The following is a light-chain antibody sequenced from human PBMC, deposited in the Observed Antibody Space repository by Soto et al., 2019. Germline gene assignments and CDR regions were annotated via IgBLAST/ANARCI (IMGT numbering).Light chain of an antibody. Sequence: QSVLTQPPSASGSPGQSVTISCTGTSSDVGGYNYVSWYQQHPGKVPKLMIYEVTKRPSGVPDRFSGSKSGDTASLTVSGLQAEDEADYYCSSYAGSNNYVFGTGTKVTVL. CDR3: SSYAGSNNYV. J-gene: IGLJ1*01. V-gene: IGLV2-8*01. CDR1: SSDVGGYNY. CDR2: EVT.